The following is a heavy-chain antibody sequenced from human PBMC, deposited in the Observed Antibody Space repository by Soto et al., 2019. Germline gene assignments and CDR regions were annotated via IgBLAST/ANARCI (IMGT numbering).Heavy chain of an antibody. J-gene: IGHJ3*02. D-gene: IGHD3-22*01. CDR2: IYPGDSDT. CDR3: ARQANYYDSSGYYYGGANDAFDI. Sequence: GESLKISCKGSGYSFTSYWIGWVRQMPGKGLEWMGIIYPGDSDTRYSPSFQGQVTISADKSISTAYLQWSSLKASDTAMYYCARQANYYDSSGYYYGGANDAFDIWGQGTMVTVSS. CDR1: GYSFTSYW. V-gene: IGHV5-51*01.